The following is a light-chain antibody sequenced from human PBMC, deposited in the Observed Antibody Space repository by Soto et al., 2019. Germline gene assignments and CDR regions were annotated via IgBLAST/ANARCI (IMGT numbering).Light chain of an antibody. J-gene: IGLJ2*01. CDR3: QSYDSSLSGHVV. CDR2: GNS. V-gene: IGLV1-40*01. Sequence: QLVLTQPPSVSGAPGQRVTISCTGSSSNIGAGYDVHWYQQLPGTAPKLLIYGNSNRPSGVPDRFSGSKSGTSASLAITGFQAEDEADYYCQSYDSSLSGHVVFGGGTKVTVL. CDR1: SSNIGAGYD.